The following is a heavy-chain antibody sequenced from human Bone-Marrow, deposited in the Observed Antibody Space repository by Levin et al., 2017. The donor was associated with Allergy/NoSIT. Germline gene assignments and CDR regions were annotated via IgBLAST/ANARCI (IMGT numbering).Heavy chain of an antibody. D-gene: IGHD4-17*01. V-gene: IGHV3-30*18. J-gene: IGHJ6*02. CDR2: ISYDGSNQ. CDR1: GFTFSSYA. CDR3: AKDFDYGDYDFDNYYGMDV. Sequence: QTGGSLRLSCVASGFTFSSYAMHWVRQAPGKGLEWVALISYDGSNQYYEDSVRGRLTISRDNSKNTLYLQMNSLRADDTAVYYCAKDFDYGDYDFDNYYGMDVWGQGTTVTVSS.